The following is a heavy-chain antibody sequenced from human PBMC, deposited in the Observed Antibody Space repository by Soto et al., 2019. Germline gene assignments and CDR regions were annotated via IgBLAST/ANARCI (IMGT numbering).Heavy chain of an antibody. J-gene: IGHJ2*01. V-gene: IGHV3-33*01. CDR1: GFTFSSYG. CDR2: IWYDGSNK. Sequence: QVQLVESGGGVVQPGRSLRLSCAASGFTFSSYGMHWVGQAPGKGLEWVAVIWYDGSNKYYADSVKGRFTISRDNSKNTLYLQMNSLRAEDTAVYYCARDLDSNYVYKGLGYFDLWGRGTLVTVSS. CDR3: ARDLDSNYVYKGLGYFDL. D-gene: IGHD4-4*01.